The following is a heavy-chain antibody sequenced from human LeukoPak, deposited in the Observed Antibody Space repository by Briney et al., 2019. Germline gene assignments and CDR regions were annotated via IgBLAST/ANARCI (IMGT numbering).Heavy chain of an antibody. J-gene: IGHJ4*02. CDR1: GFTFSSYG. V-gene: IGHV3-30*02. CDR2: IRYDGSNK. D-gene: IGHD3-22*01. CDR3: AKEYYYDSTSGPTFDY. Sequence: GGSLRLSCAASGFTFSSYGMHWVRQAPGKGLEWVAFIRYDGSNKYYADSVKGRFTISRDNSKNTLYLQMNSLRAEDTAVYYCAKEYYYDSTSGPTFDYWGQGTLVTVSS.